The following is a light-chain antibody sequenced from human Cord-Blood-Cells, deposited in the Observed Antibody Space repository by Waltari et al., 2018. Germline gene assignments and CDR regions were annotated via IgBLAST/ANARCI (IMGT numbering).Light chain of an antibody. V-gene: IGKV1-39*01. CDR3: QQRYSTPYT. Sequence: DIQMTQSPSSLSASVGDRVTITCRASQSISSYLNWYQQKPGKAPKLLIYAASSLQSGVPSRFSGSGSGTDVTLTSSSLQPEDFATYYCQQRYSTPYTFGHGTKLGIK. J-gene: IGKJ2*01. CDR2: AAS. CDR1: QSISSY.